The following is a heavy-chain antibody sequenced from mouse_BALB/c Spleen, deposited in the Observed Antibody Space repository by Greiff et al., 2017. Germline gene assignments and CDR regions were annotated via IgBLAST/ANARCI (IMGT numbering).Heavy chain of an antibody. CDR1: GFTFSSYA. Sequence: EVKVVESGGGLVKPGGSLKLSCAASGFTFSSYAMSWVRQSPEKRLEWVAEISSGGSYTYYPDTVTGRFTISRDNAKNTLYLEMSSLRSEDTAMYYCARGGDRYGGFSYAMDYWGQGTSVTVSS. D-gene: IGHD2-14*01. J-gene: IGHJ4*01. CDR3: ARGGDRYGGFSYAMDY. V-gene: IGHV5-9-4*01. CDR2: ISSGGSYT.